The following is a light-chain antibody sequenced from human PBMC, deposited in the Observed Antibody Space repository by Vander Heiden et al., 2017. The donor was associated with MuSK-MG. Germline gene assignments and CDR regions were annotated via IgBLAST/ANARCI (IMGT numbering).Light chain of an antibody. J-gene: IGLJ2*01. CDR1: RLRSYD. V-gene: IGLV3-19*01. CDR3: NSQHSSGNHVV. CDR2: GKN. Sequence: SSELTQDPAVSVALGKTVRNTCQGDRLRSYDASWYQQKTAPAPVLVIYGKNNRPSGIPARFSGSTSGTTASFTITWAQAEDEADYYCNSQHSSGNHVVFGGGTKLTVL.